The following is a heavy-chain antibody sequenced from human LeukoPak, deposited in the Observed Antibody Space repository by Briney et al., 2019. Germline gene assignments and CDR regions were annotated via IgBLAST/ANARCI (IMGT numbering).Heavy chain of an antibody. J-gene: IGHJ6*03. CDR1: GFTFSNAW. CDR2: IRYDGSNK. D-gene: IGHD6-13*01. Sequence: GGSLRLSCAASGFTFSNAWMSWVRQAPGKGLEWVAFIRYDGSNKYYADSVKGRFTISRDNSKNTLYLQMNSLRAEDTAVYYCAKLPIAAAGYPTDYYYYYMDVWGKGTTVTVSS. CDR3: AKLPIAAAGYPTDYYYYYMDV. V-gene: IGHV3-30*02.